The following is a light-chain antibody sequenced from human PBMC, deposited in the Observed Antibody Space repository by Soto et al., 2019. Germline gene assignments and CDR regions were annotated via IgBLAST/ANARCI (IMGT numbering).Light chain of an antibody. J-gene: IGKJ2*01. CDR3: MQATQPYT. CDR1: QSLVHSDGNSY. Sequence: DFVMTQTPLSSSVTLGQPASISCRSSQSLVHSDGNSYLSWLHQRPGQPPRLLIYMISNRFSGVPDRFSGSGAGTDFTLKISRVEPEDVGVYYCMQATQPYTFGQGNKLEIK. V-gene: IGKV2-24*01. CDR2: MIS.